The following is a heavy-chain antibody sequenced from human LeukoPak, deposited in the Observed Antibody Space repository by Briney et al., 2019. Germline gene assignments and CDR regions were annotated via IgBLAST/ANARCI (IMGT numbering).Heavy chain of an antibody. J-gene: IGHJ6*03. V-gene: IGHV4-39*01. CDR2: IYYSGST. CDR3: ARHRHYYYYYMDV. Sequence: PSETLSLTCTVSGGSISSSSYYWGWIRQPPGKGLEWIGSIYYSGSTYYNPSLKSRVTISVDTSKNQFSLKLGSVTAADTAVYYCARHRHYYYYYMDVWGKGTTVTVSS. CDR1: GGSISSSSYY.